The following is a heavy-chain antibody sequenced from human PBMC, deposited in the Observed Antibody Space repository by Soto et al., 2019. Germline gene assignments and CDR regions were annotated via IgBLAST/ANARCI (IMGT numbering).Heavy chain of an antibody. D-gene: IGHD3-10*01. Sequence: PSETLSLTCAVYGGSFSGYYWSWIRQPPGKGLEWIGEINHSGSTNYNPSLKSRVTISVDTSKNQFSLKLSSVTAADTAVYYCARVKITMVRGPNSYYYYGMDVWGQGTTVTVS. CDR3: ARVKITMVRGPNSYYYYGMDV. J-gene: IGHJ6*02. CDR1: GGSFSGYY. CDR2: INHSGST. V-gene: IGHV4-34*01.